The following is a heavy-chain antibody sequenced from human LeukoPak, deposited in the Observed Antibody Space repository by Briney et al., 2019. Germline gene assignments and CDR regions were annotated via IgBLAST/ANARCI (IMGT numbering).Heavy chain of an antibody. Sequence: PGGSLRLSCAASGFIFSDYYMSWFRQAPGKGLEWVSYISTDGSYTNYADSVEGRFTISRDNAKNSLYLQMSSVRAEDTAVYYCARDGSAASDYWGQGSLVTVSS. CDR1: GFIFSDYY. D-gene: IGHD6-13*01. CDR2: ISTDGSYT. V-gene: IGHV3-11*05. J-gene: IGHJ4*02. CDR3: ARDGSAASDY.